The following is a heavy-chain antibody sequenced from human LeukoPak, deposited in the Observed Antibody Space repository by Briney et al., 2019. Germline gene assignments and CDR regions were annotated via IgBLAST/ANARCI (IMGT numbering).Heavy chain of an antibody. J-gene: IGHJ4*02. V-gene: IGHV3-21*01. CDR2: ISSSSSYI. CDR3: ARERGYTYNFDY. CDR1: GFTFSSCN. D-gene: IGHD5-18*01. Sequence: PGGPLRLSCAASGFTFSSCNINWVRQAPGKGLEWVSSISSSSSYIYYADSVKGRFTISRDNAKNSLYLQMNSLRAEDTAVYYCARERGYTYNFDYWGQGTLVTVSS.